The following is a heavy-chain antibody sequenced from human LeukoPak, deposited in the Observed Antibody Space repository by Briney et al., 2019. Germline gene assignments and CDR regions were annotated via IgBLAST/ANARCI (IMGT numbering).Heavy chain of an antibody. CDR3: ARDKYTGYETFDY. CDR1: GYTFTGYY. J-gene: IGHJ4*02. D-gene: IGHD5-12*01. V-gene: IGHV1-2*02. Sequence: GASVKVSFKASGYTFTGYYIHWVRQAPGQGLEWMGWINPNNGGTNYAQKFQGRLNMTRDTSISTAYMELNRLTSADTAVYYCARDKYTGYETFDYWGQGTPVTVSS. CDR2: INPNNGGT.